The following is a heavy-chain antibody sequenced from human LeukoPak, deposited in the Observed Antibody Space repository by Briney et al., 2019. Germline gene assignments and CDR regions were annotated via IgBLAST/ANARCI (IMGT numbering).Heavy chain of an antibody. D-gene: IGHD3-10*01. J-gene: IGHJ4*02. CDR1: GFTFSSYS. CDR2: ISSSGSYI. V-gene: IGHV3-21*01. Sequence: GGSLRLSCAASGFTFSSYSVNCVRQAPGKGLAWVSSISSSGSYIYYADSVKGRFTISRDNSKNTLYLQMNSLRAEDTAVYYCAKSEFRLPGNYFDYWGQGTLVTVSS. CDR3: AKSEFRLPGNYFDY.